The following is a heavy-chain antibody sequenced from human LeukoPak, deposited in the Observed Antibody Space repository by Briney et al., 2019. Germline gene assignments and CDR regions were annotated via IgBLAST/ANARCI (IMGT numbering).Heavy chain of an antibody. CDR1: GFSFSTYA. CDR2: IRYDGSNK. V-gene: IGHV3-30*02. J-gene: IGHJ6*03. Sequence: GGSLRLSCAASGFSFSTYAIHWVRQAPGKGLEWVAFIRYDGSNKYYGDSVEGRFTISRDNSKNTLYLQMNSLRAEDTAVYYCAKARGYCGGTSCYDYYMDVWGKGTTVTVSS. D-gene: IGHD2-2*01. CDR3: AKARGYCGGTSCYDYYMDV.